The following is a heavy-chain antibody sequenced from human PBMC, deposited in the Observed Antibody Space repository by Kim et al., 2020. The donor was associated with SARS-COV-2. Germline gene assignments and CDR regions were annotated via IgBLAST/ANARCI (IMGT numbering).Heavy chain of an antibody. CDR3: ARALSPVVIPSYSWFAP. D-gene: IGHD3-16*02. Sequence: GGSLRLSCAASGFIFRRNAMAWVRQAPGQGLEWVSCITADGGRPFYADSVKGRFTISRDNSKNSLYLQMNSLRPEDTAIYYCARALSPVVIPSYSWFAPRGQGTLVTFSP. J-gene: IGHJ5*02. CDR1: GFIFRRNA. V-gene: IGHV3-23*01. CDR2: ITADGGRP.